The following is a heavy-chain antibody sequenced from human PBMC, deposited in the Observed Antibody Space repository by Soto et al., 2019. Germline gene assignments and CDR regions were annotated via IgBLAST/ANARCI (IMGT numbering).Heavy chain of an antibody. V-gene: IGHV1-18*01. D-gene: IGHD3-10*01. CDR3: ARDLDGSGAYYTDF. J-gene: IGHJ4*02. CDR2: ISAYKANI. Sequence: ASVKVSCKASGYIFPNYGITWVRQAPGQGLEWMGWISAYKANIKYAQKFQGRVTLTTDTSTSTAYMELRSLRSDDTAIYYCARDLDGSGAYYTDFWGQGTLVTVSS. CDR1: GYIFPNYG.